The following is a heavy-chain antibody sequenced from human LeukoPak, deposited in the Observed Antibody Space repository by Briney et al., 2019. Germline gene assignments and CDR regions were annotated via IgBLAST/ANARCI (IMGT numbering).Heavy chain of an antibody. CDR3: ARSPDLNYDILTGYLPRWFDP. V-gene: IGHV1-69*13. Sequence: ASVKVSCKASGGTFSSYAISWVRQAPGQGLEWMGGIIPIFGTANYAQKFQGRGTITADESTSTAYMELSSLRAEDTAVYYCARSPDLNYDILTGYLPRWFDPWGQGTLVTVSS. CDR2: IIPIFGTA. J-gene: IGHJ5*02. CDR1: GGTFSSYA. D-gene: IGHD3-9*01.